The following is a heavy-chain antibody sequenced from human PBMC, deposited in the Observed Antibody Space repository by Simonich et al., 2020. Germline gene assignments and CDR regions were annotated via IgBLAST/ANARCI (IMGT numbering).Heavy chain of an antibody. Sequence: QVQLVQSGAEVKKRGASVKVSCKASGYTFTGYYMHWVRQAPGQGLEGMGWNKPDRSGTNYAKKFQGRVTMTRDTSISTAYMELSRLRSDDTAVYYCARDELGIQHWYFDLWGCGTLVTVSS. V-gene: IGHV1-2*02. CDR2: NKPDRSGT. CDR3: ARDELGIQHWYFDL. CDR1: GYTFTGYY. D-gene: IGHD7-27*01. J-gene: IGHJ2*01.